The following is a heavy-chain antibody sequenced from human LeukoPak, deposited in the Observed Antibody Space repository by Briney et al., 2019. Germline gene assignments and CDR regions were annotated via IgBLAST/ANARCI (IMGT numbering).Heavy chain of an antibody. CDR1: GFTFSDYY. CDR2: ISSSGSTI. Sequence: PGGSLRLSCAASGFTFSDYYMSWIRQAPGKGLEWVSYISSSGSTIYYADSVKGRFTISRDNAKNSLYLQMNSLRAEDTAVYYCARDMAGYCSGTSCYKYAFDIWGQGTMVTVSS. V-gene: IGHV3-11*04. CDR3: ARDMAGYCSGTSCYKYAFDI. J-gene: IGHJ3*02. D-gene: IGHD2-2*02.